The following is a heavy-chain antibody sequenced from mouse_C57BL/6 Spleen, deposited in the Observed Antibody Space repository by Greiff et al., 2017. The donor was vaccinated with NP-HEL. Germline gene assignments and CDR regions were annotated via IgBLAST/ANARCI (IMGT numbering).Heavy chain of an antibody. J-gene: IGHJ1*03. Sequence: VQLQQSGAELARPGASVKLSCKASGYTFTSYGISWVKQRTGQGLEWIGEIYPRSGNTYYNEKFKGKATLTADKSSSTAYMELRSLTSEDSAVYFCASLITTVVARYFDVWGTGTTVTVSS. CDR1: GYTFTSYG. CDR3: ASLITTVVARYFDV. CDR2: IYPRSGNT. D-gene: IGHD1-1*01. V-gene: IGHV1-81*01.